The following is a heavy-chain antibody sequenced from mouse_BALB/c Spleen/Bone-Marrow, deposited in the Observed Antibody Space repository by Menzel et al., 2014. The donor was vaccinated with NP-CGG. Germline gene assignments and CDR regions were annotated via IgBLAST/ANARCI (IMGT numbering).Heavy chain of an antibody. J-gene: IGHJ2*01. D-gene: IGHD1-2*01. CDR1: GFGFSSSD. V-gene: IGHV5-12-1*01. Sequence: EVKVVESGGGLVKPGGSLKLSCAASGFGFSSSDMSWVRQTPEKRLEWVAYISSGGGSTYYPDTVKGRFTISRDNAKNTLYPRMSSLKSEDTAMYYCATHYYGRFDYWGQGTTLTVSS. CDR2: ISSGGGST. CDR3: ATHYYGRFDY.